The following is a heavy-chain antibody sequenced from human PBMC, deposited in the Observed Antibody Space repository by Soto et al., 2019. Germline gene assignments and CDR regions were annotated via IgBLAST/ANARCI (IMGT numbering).Heavy chain of an antibody. V-gene: IGHV4-61*01. CDR2: IYYSGST. CDR3: ARLTAEDDAFDI. J-gene: IGHJ3*02. CDR1: GGSISSGCYS. Sequence: SETLSLTCAVSGGSISSGCYSWSWIRQPPGRGLEWIGYIYYSGSTNYNPSLKSRVTISVDTSKNQFSLKLSSVTAADTAVYYCARLTAEDDAFDIWGQGTMVTVSS.